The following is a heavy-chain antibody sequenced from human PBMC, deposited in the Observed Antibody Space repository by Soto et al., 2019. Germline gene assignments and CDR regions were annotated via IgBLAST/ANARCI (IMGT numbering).Heavy chain of an antibody. J-gene: IGHJ6*02. V-gene: IGHV3-30*18. CDR1: GFTFSSYG. CDR3: AKDRPSGSRPYYYGMDV. D-gene: IGHD1-26*01. CDR2: ISYDGSNK. Sequence: QVQLVESGGGVVQPGRSLRLSCAASGFTFSSYGMHWVRQAPGKGLEWVAVISYDGSNKYYADSVKGRFTISRDNSNNTLYLQMNSLRAEDTAVHYCAKDRPSGSRPYYYGMDVWGQGTTVTVSS.